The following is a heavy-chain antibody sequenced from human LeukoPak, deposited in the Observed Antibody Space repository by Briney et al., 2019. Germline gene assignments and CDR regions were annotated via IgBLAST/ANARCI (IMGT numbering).Heavy chain of an antibody. Sequence: GGSLRLSCAASGFTFSSYAMSWVRQAPGKGLEWVSAISGSGGSTYYADSVKGRFTISRDNSKNTLYLQMNSLRAEDTAVYYCARAWGIVGATGGAFDIWGQGTMVTVSS. CDR2: ISGSGGST. CDR1: GFTFSSYA. J-gene: IGHJ3*02. D-gene: IGHD1-26*01. CDR3: ARAWGIVGATGGAFDI. V-gene: IGHV3-23*01.